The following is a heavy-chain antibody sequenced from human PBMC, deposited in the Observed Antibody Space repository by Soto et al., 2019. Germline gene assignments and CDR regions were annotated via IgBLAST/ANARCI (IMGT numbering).Heavy chain of an antibody. CDR2: IYPGDSDT. J-gene: IGHJ4*02. D-gene: IGHD6-19*01. CDR3: ATRLSTGWFFDF. Sequence: GESLKISCKGSGYSFTSYWIGWVRQMPGKGLEWMGIIYPGDSDTRYSPSFQGQVAFSADKSISTAYLQWSGLKASDTAIYYCATRLSTGWFFDFWGQGTLVTVYS. CDR1: GYSFTSYW. V-gene: IGHV5-51*01.